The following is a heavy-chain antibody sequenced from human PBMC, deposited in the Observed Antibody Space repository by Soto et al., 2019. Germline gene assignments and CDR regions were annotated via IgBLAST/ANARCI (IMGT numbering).Heavy chain of an antibody. CDR1: GGTFSSYA. Sequence: QVQLVQSGAEVKKPGSSVKVSCKASGGTFSSYAISWVRQAPGQGLEWMGGIIPIFGTANYAQKFQSRVTITADESTITAYMELSSLRSEDTAVYYCARHHYDFWSGYYRLGFDYWGQGTLVTVSS. J-gene: IGHJ4*02. CDR3: ARHHYDFWSGYYRLGFDY. D-gene: IGHD3-3*01. V-gene: IGHV1-69*01. CDR2: IIPIFGTA.